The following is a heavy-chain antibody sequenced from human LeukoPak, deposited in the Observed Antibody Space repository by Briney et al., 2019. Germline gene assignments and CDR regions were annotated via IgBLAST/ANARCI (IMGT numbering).Heavy chain of an antibody. CDR2: INPNSGGT. Sequence: ASVKVSCKASGYTFTGYYMHWVRQAPGQGLEWMGWINPNSGGTNYAQKFQGRVTMTGDTSISTAYMELSRLRSDDTAVYYCARDLRRVGATTMGYWGQGTLVTVSS. J-gene: IGHJ4*02. CDR1: GYTFTGYY. CDR3: ARDLRRVGATTMGY. D-gene: IGHD1-26*01. V-gene: IGHV1-2*02.